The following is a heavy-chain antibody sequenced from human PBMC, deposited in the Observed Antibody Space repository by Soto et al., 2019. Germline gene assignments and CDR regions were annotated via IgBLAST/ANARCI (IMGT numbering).Heavy chain of an antibody. CDR3: ARGLAGRSSSWYDY. J-gene: IGHJ4*01. V-gene: IGHV4-34*01. Sequence: ASETLSLTCAVYGGSFSGYFWSWIRQPPGKGLEWIGEINHSGTTNYNPSLKSRVTISVDTSKNQLSLKLSSVTAADTAVYYCARGLAGRSSSWYDYWGQGNLVTVSS. CDR1: GGSFSGYF. CDR2: INHSGTT. D-gene: IGHD6-13*01.